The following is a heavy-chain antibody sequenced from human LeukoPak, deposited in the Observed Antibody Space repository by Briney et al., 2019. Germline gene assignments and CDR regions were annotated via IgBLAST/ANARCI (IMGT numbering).Heavy chain of an antibody. J-gene: IGHJ4*02. CDR2: IYHSGST. CDR3: ARERAGSFDY. CDR1: GGSISSGGYS. V-gene: IGHV4-30-2*01. D-gene: IGHD6-19*01. Sequence: PSETLSLTCAVSGGSISSGGYSWSWIRQPPGKGLEWIGYIYHSGSTYYNPSLKSRVTISVDRSKNQFSLKLSSVTAADTAVYYCARERAGSFDYWGQGTLVTVSS.